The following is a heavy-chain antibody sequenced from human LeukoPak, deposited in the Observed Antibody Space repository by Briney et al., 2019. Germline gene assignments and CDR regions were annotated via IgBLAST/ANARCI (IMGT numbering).Heavy chain of an antibody. V-gene: IGHV3-23*01. Sequence: GGSLRLSCAASGFTFSSYAMRWVRQAPGKGLECVSEISGSGGSTYYADSVKGRFTISRDNSKNTLYLQMNSLRAEDTDVYYSARTRWTSIAVPGTRYFDYWGQGTLVTVSS. CDR3: ARTRWTSIAVPGTRYFDY. CDR1: GFTFSSYA. D-gene: IGHD6-19*01. CDR2: ISGSGGST. J-gene: IGHJ4*02.